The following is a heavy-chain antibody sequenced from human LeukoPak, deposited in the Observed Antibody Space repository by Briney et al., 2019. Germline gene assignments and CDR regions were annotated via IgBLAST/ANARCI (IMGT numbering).Heavy chain of an antibody. V-gene: IGHV4-61*01. J-gene: IGHJ4*02. CDR1: GGSISSSSYF. CDR3: VRDLPQDYGAFDY. CDR2: INYSGTA. Sequence: PSETLSLTCTVSGGSISSSSYFWSRIRQPPGKGLEWMGDINYSGTANYNPSLKSRVTISVDTSKNQFSLKLSPVTAADTAVYYCVRDLPQDYGAFDYCGQGTLATVSP. D-gene: IGHD4-17*01.